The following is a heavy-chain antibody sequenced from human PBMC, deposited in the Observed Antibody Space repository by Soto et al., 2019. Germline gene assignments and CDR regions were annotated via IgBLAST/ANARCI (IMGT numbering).Heavy chain of an antibody. V-gene: IGHV4-31*03. J-gene: IGHJ6*02. CDR3: AASCVGCGGFNYYGMDV. CDR2: IYYSGST. D-gene: IGHD2-21*01. Sequence: QVQLQESGPGLVKPSQTLSLTCTVSGGSISSGGYYWSWIRQHPGKGLEWIGYIYYSGSTYYNPSLKSRVTRSVDTSKNQFPLKLSSVTAADTAVYYCAASCVGCGGFNYYGMDVWGQGTTVTVSS. CDR1: GGSISSGGYY.